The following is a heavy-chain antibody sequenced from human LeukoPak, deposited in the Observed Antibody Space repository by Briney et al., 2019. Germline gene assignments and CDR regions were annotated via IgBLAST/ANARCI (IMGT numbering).Heavy chain of an antibody. Sequence: PSETLSLTCTVSGYSISSGYYWGWIRQPPGKGLEWIGSIYHSGSTYYNPSLKSRVTISVDTSKNQFSLKLSSVTAADTAVYYCARDYYDSSGYYFRMKSGFDYWGQGTLVTVSS. CDR1: GYSISSGYY. CDR2: IYHSGST. V-gene: IGHV4-38-2*02. CDR3: ARDYYDSSGYYFRMKSGFDY. J-gene: IGHJ4*02. D-gene: IGHD3-22*01.